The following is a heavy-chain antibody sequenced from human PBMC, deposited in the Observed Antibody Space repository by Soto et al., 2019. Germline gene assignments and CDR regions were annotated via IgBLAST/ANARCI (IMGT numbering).Heavy chain of an antibody. J-gene: IGHJ6*03. CDR3: TRDLSGVYGRPYYYYYYMDV. Sequence: GGSLRLSCTASGFTFGDYAMSWFRQAPGKGLEWVGFIRSKAYGGTTEYAASVKGRFTISRDDSKSIAYLQMNSLKTEDTAVYYCTRDLSGVYGRPYYYYYYMDVWGKGTTVTVSS. D-gene: IGHD7-27*01. V-gene: IGHV3-49*03. CDR2: IRSKAYGGTT. CDR1: GFTFGDYA.